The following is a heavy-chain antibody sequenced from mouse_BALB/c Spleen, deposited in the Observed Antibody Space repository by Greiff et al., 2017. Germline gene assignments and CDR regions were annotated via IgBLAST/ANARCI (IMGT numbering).Heavy chain of an antibody. CDR3: ARLGGLRSLFAY. CDR2: IYPGSGNT. J-gene: IGHJ3*01. CDR1: GYTFTDYY. V-gene: IGHV1-77*01. D-gene: IGHD2-4*01. Sequence: VQLQESGAELARPGASVKLSCKASGYTFTDYYINWVKQRTGQGLEWIGEIYPGSGNTYYNEKFKGKATLTADKSSSTAYMQLSSLTSEDSAVYFCARLGGLRSLFAYWGQGTLVTVSA.